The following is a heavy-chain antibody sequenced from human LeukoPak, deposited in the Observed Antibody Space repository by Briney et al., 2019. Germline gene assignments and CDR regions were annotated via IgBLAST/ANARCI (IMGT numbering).Heavy chain of an antibody. CDR2: ISSSGSTI. CDR3: ARYDYVWGSYRYRWEFDY. V-gene: IGHV3-48*03. D-gene: IGHD3-16*02. J-gene: IGHJ4*02. CDR1: GFTFSSYE. Sequence: PGGSLRLSCAASGFTFSSYEMNWVRQAPGKGLEWVSYISSSGSTIYYADSVKGRFTISRDNAKNSLYLQMNSLRAEDTAVYYCARYDYVWGSYRYRWEFDYWGQGTLVTVSS.